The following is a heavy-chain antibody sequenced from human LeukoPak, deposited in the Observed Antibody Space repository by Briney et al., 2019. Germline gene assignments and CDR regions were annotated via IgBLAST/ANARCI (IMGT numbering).Heavy chain of an antibody. CDR1: RGSFSGYY. CDR2: INHSGST. J-gene: IGHJ4*02. CDR3: ARLCMTWIQLWYFDY. Sequence: SETLSLTCAVYRGSFSGYYWSWIRQPPGKGLEWIWEINHSGSTTHNPSPMSRGAISVDTSKNQFSLKLRSVTAADTAVYYCARLCMTWIQLWYFDYWGQGTLVTVSS. D-gene: IGHD5-18*01. V-gene: IGHV4-34*01.